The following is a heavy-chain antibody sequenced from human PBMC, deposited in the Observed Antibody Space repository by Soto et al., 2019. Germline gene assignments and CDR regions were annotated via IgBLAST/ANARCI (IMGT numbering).Heavy chain of an antibody. CDR2: IYPGDSDT. CDR1: GYSFTSYW. D-gene: IGHD6-6*01. CDR3: ARPQSSSPWAPYYFDY. V-gene: IGHV5-51*01. Sequence: GESLKISCKGSGYSFTSYWIGWVRQMPGKGLEWMGIIYPGDSDTRYSPSFQGQVTISADKSISTAYLQWSSLKASDTAMYYCARPQSSSPWAPYYFDYWGQGTLVTVSS. J-gene: IGHJ4*02.